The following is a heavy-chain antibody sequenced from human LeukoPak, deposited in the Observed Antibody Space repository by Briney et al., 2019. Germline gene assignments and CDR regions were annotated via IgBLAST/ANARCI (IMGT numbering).Heavy chain of an antibody. Sequence: GASVKVSCKASGYTFTRYDINWVRQATGQGLEWMGWMNPNRGNTGYAQKFQGRVTMTRNTSISTAYMELSSLRSEDTAVYYCARGLDYYDSSGYYLDAFDIWGQGTMVTVSS. J-gene: IGHJ3*02. CDR2: MNPNRGNT. CDR3: ARGLDYYDSSGYYLDAFDI. D-gene: IGHD3-22*01. V-gene: IGHV1-8*01. CDR1: GYTFTRYD.